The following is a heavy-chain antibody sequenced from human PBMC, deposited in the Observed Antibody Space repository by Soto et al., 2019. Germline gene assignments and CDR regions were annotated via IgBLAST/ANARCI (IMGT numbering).Heavy chain of an antibody. CDR3: ARVVPAAILDWFDP. D-gene: IGHD2-2*02. CDR2: ISAYNGNT. Sequence: QAPGQGLEWMGWISAYNGNTNYAQKLQGRVTMTTDTSTSTAYMELRSLRSDDTAVYYCARVVPAAILDWFDPWGQGTLVTVSS. J-gene: IGHJ5*02. V-gene: IGHV1-18*01.